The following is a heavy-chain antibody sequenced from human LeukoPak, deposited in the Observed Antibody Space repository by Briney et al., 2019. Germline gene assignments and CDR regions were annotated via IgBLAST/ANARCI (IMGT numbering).Heavy chain of an antibody. CDR3: ARDWPARGYSYDYYFDY. J-gene: IGHJ4*02. V-gene: IGHV1-2*02. CDR2: INPHSGGT. D-gene: IGHD5-18*01. Sequence: ASVKVSCKASGYTFTGCYMHWVRQAPGQGLEWLGWINPHSGGTNYAQKFQGRVTMTRDTSISTVYMELSRLRSDDTAVYYCARDWPARGYSYDYYFDYWGQGTLVTVSS. CDR1: GYTFTGCY.